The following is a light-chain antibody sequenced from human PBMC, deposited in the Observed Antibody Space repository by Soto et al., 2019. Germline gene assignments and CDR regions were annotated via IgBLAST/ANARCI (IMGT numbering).Light chain of an antibody. J-gene: IGLJ2*01. CDR3: AAWDASLNGVV. CDR1: SSNIGSNT. Sequence: QSVLTQPPSASGTPGQRVTISCSGSSSNIGSNTVNWYQHLPGTAPKLLIYSNNQRPSGVPDRFSGSKSGTSASLAISGLQSEDEADYYCAAWDASLNGVVFGGGTKVTVL. CDR2: SNN. V-gene: IGLV1-44*01.